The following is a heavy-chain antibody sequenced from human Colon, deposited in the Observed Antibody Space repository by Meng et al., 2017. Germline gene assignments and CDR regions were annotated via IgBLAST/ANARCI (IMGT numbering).Heavy chain of an antibody. J-gene: IGHJ4*02. Sequence: QGHLPESGPGLVRPSETLSLTCNVSGGSVSSASYYWSWIRQPPGEGLEWIGLIHYSGSRNYNPSLKSRVTMSVDTSKNQVSLRLTSVTAADTAVYYCARFYGSGTFEVHDYWGQGTLVTVSS. CDR2: IHYSGSR. CDR3: ARFYGSGTFEVHDY. V-gene: IGHV4-61*01. CDR1: GGSVSSASYY. D-gene: IGHD3-10*01.